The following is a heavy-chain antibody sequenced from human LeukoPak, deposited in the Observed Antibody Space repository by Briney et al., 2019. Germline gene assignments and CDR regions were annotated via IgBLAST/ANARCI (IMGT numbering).Heavy chain of an antibody. Sequence: PGGSLRLSCAASGFTFSSYAMSWVRQAPGKGLEWVSAISGSGGSTYYAVSVKGRFTISRDNSKNTLYLQMNSLRAEDTAVYYCAKDYYDFWSGYSYFQHWGQGTLVTVSS. J-gene: IGHJ1*01. CDR3: AKDYYDFWSGYSYFQH. V-gene: IGHV3-23*01. CDR2: ISGSGGST. D-gene: IGHD3-3*01. CDR1: GFTFSSYA.